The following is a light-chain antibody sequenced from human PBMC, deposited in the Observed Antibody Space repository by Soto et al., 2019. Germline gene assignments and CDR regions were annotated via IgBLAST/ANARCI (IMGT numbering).Light chain of an antibody. CDR2: DAS. Sequence: EIVLTQSPGTLSLSPGERATLSCRASQSVSSYLAWYQQKPGQAPRLLIYDASNRATGIPARFSGSGSGTDFTLTITRLEPEDFAVYYCQHYGYSLWTFGQGTKVDIK. V-gene: IGKV3-20*01. CDR3: QHYGYSLWT. CDR1: QSVSSY. J-gene: IGKJ1*01.